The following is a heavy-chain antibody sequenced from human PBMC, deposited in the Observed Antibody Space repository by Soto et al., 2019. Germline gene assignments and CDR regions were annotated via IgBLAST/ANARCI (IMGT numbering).Heavy chain of an antibody. CDR2: INPNSGGT. CDR3: AREPATAKPEGVDF. V-gene: IGHV1-2*02. CDR1: GYTFSDYY. D-gene: IGHD1-1*01. Sequence: GASVKVSCKTSGYTFSDYYIHWVRQAPGQGLEWMGWINPNSGGTNYAPKFQGGVTMTRDTSITTAYMELSRLRSGDTAVYYCAREPATAKPEGVDFWGQGTLVTVS. J-gene: IGHJ4*02.